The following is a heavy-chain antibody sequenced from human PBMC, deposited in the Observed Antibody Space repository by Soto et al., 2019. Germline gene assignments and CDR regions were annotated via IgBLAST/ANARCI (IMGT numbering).Heavy chain of an antibody. V-gene: IGHV3-23*01. CDR1: GFAFTNYA. CDR3: AKDRFSYGPKPYYFDY. CDR2: ISGSGGSS. D-gene: IGHD5-18*01. J-gene: IGHJ4*02. Sequence: GGSLRLSCAASGFAFTNYAMSWVRQAPGKGLEWVSAISGSGGSSYYADSVKGRFTISRDNSKSTLYLQVSSLRAEDTAVYYCAKDRFSYGPKPYYFDYWGQGXLVTVYS.